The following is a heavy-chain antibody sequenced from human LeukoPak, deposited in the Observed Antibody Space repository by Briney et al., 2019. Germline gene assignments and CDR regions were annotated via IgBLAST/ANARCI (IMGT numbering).Heavy chain of an antibody. CDR3: ARPAVAGLRAGGYDY. V-gene: IGHV3-23*01. CDR2: ISGSGGST. CDR1: GFTFSSYA. J-gene: IGHJ4*02. Sequence: GGSLRLSCAASGFTFSSYAMSWVRQAPGKGLEWVSAISGSGGSTYYADSVKGRFTISRDNAKNSLYLQMNSLRVEDTAVYYCARPAVAGLRAGGYDYWGQGTLVTVSS. D-gene: IGHD6-19*01.